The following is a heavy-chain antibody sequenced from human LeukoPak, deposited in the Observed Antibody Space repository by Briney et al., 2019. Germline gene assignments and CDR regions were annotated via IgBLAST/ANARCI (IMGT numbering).Heavy chain of an antibody. J-gene: IGHJ4*02. V-gene: IGHV3-74*01. Sequence: PGGSLRVSCAASGFTFRSYWMHWVRHAPGKGLGWVSSVIRDGSFTNYTDSVTGRFPISRDNAKNTVYLPMSSLRAEDTAVYFCVRDGDDFNFDYWGQGSLVTVSS. CDR1: GFTFRSYW. D-gene: IGHD5-24*01. CDR2: VIRDGSFT. CDR3: VRDGDDFNFDY.